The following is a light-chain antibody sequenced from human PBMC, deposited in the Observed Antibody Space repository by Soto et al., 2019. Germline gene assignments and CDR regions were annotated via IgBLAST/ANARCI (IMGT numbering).Light chain of an antibody. Sequence: EIVLKQSPGTLSLSPGERATLSCRASQSVSSSYLAWFQQKPGQAPRLLIYGASSRATGFPDRFSGSGSVTHFTLTISRLEPEDFAVYYCQQYAGSPCTFGQGTKVDIK. V-gene: IGKV3-20*01. CDR2: GAS. CDR1: QSVSSSY. CDR3: QQYAGSPCT. J-gene: IGKJ1*01.